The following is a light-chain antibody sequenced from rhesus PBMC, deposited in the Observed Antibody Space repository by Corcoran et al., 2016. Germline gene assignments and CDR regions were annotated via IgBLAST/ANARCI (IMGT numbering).Light chain of an antibody. J-gene: IGKJ2*01. CDR2: KVN. V-gene: IGKV1-43*02. Sequence: DIQMTQSPSSLSASVGDRVTITCRASQGINTYLNWYQQKPGKPPKRLNYKVNSLESGVPSRLSGSGSVKDLTLTISSLQPEDLATYYCLQYNSVPYSFGQGTKVEI. CDR3: LQYNSVPYS. CDR1: QGINTY.